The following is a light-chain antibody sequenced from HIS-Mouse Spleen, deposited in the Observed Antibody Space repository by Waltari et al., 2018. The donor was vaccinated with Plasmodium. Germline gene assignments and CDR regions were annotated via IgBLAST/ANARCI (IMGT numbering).Light chain of an antibody. J-gene: IGKJ3*01. V-gene: IGKV3-15*01. CDR1: QRVSSN. CDR2: GAY. CDR3: QQYNNWSFT. Sequence: EIVMTQSPATLSVSPGERATLSCRARQRVSSNLAWYQQKPGQAPRLLISGAYTRATGIPARFSGSGSGTEFTLTISSLQSEDFAVYYCQQYNNWSFTFGPGTKVDIK.